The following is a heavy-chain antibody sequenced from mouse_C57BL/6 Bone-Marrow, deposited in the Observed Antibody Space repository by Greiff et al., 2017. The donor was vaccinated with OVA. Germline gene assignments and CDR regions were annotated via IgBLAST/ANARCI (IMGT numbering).Heavy chain of an antibody. CDR1: GFTFNTYA. CDR2: IRSKSSNDAT. V-gene: IGHV10-3*01. CDR3: VRDEGYDGYLAWFAY. D-gene: IGHD2-3*01. Sequence: EVQLVESGGGLVQPKGSLKLSCAASGFTFNTYAMHWVRQAPGKGLEWVARIRSKSSNDATYYADSVKDRFTISRDDSQSMLYLQMNNLKTEDTAMYYGVRDEGYDGYLAWFAYWGQGTLVTVSA. J-gene: IGHJ3*01.